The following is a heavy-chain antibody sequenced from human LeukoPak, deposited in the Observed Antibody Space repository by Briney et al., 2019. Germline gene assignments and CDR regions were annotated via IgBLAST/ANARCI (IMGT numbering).Heavy chain of an antibody. CDR1: RYTFTGYY. D-gene: IGHD1-1*01. CDR3: ARENWNDGSVDY. J-gene: IGHJ4*02. CDR2: INPNSGGT. Sequence: ASVKVSCKASRYTFTGYYMHWVRQAPGQGLEWMGWINPNSGGTNYAQKFQGRVTMTRDTSISTAYMELRRLRSDDTAVYYCARENWNDGSVDYWGQGTLVTVSS. V-gene: IGHV1-2*02.